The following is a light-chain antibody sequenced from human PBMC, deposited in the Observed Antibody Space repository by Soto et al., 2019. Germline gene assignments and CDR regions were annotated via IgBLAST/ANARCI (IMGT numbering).Light chain of an antibody. V-gene: IGKV1-39*01. CDR3: QQSNRSPPT. J-gene: IGKJ4*01. Sequence: DIQMTQSPSALSASVGDRVTITCRASQSITNYLNWYQHKPGQAPNLLVYAAYTLQAGVPSRFRGSGSGTDCTLTISSLQPEDFATYFWQQSNRSPPTFGGGTKVEIK. CDR1: QSITNY. CDR2: AAY.